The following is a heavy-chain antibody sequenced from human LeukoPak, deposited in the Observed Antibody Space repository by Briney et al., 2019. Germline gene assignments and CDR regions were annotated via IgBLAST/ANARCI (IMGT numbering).Heavy chain of an antibody. CDR2: ISGSGGST. D-gene: IGHD3-10*01. CDR3: AKAPRITMVRGVTHWFDP. V-gene: IGHV3-23*01. Sequence: PGGSLRLSCAASGLTFSSYAMSWVRQAPGKGLEWVSAISGSGGSTYYADSVKGRFTISRDNSKNTLYLQMNSLRAEDTAVYYCAKAPRITMVRGVTHWFDPWGQGTLVTVSS. J-gene: IGHJ5*02. CDR1: GLTFSSYA.